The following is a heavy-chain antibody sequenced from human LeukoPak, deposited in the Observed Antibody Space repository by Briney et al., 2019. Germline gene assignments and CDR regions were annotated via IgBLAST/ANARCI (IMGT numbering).Heavy chain of an antibody. CDR2: ISGSGGGT. J-gene: IGHJ4*02. CDR1: GFTFSSYA. CDR3: ARGPRSFDY. V-gene: IGHV3-23*01. Sequence: PGGSLRLSCAASGFTFSSYAMSWVRQAPGKGLEWVSGISGSGGGTYYADSVKGRFTISRDNAKNSLYLQMNSLRAEDTAVYYCARGPRSFDYWGQGTLVTVSS.